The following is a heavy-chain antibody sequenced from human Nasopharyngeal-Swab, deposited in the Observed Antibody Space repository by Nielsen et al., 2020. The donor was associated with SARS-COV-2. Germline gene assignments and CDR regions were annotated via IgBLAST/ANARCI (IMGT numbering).Heavy chain of an antibody. CDR3: ATPAFEDSSGYYQPPDY. CDR1: GGSITTSSYY. J-gene: IGHJ4*02. D-gene: IGHD3-22*01. CDR2: IYYSGGP. Sequence: SETLSLTCSVSGGSITTSSYYWGWIRQPPGKGLEWIGSIYYSGGPYYNPSLKSRVTISVDTSQNQFSLKLTSVTAADTAVYYCATPAFEDSSGYYQPPDYWGQGTLVTVSS. V-gene: IGHV4-39*01.